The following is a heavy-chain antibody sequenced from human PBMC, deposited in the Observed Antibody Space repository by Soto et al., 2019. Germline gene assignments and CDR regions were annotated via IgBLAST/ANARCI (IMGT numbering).Heavy chain of an antibody. D-gene: IGHD2-2*01. V-gene: IGHV3-74*01. CDR1: GFTFSSYW. CDR2: INSDGSST. CDR3: ARADVVVPAAIDYYYYYGMDV. J-gene: IGHJ6*02. Sequence: GGSLRLSCAASGFTFSSYWMHWVRQAPGKGLVWVSRINSDGSSTSYADSVKGRFTISRDNAKNTLYLQMNSLRAEDTAVYYCARADVVVPAAIDYYYYYGMDVWGQGTTVTVSS.